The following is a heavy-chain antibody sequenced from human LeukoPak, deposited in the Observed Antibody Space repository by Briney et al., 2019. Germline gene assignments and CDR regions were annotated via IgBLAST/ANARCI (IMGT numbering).Heavy chain of an antibody. CDR3: ARRRDLFDY. CDR1: GGSISGYH. Sequence: SETLSLTCTVSGGSISGYHWSWIRQPPGRGLEWIGYFYSSGSSNYNPSLKSRVTISGDTSKNQLSLKLSSVTAADTAVYYCARRRDLFDYWGQGTLVTVSS. J-gene: IGHJ4*02. CDR2: FYSSGSS. V-gene: IGHV4-59*01. D-gene: IGHD3/OR15-3a*01.